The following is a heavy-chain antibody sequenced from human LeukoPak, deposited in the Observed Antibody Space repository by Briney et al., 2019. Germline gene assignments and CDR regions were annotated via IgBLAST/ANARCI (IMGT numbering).Heavy chain of an antibody. CDR3: ARPLWFGELSPPDY. V-gene: IGHV3-21*01. D-gene: IGHD3-10*01. J-gene: IGHJ4*02. CDR2: ISSGSTYI. Sequence: PGGSLRLSCAASGFTFSSYGMNWVRQAPGKGLEWVSSISSGSTYIYYADSVKGRFTISRDNAKNSLYLQMNSLRAEDTAVDYCARPLWFGELSPPDYWGQGTMVTVSS. CDR1: GFTFSSYG.